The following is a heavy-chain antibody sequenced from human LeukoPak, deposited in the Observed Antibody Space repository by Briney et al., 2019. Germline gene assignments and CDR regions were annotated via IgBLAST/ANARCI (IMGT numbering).Heavy chain of an antibody. Sequence: SQTLSLTCTVSGGFLSSGDYYWSWIRQPPGQGLEWIGYIYSSGGTYYNPSLWSRVTMSVDTSKNQFSLRLTSVTAADTAVYYCARSATVTTHLDYWGQGTLVSVSS. CDR3: ARSATVTTHLDY. CDR1: GGFLSSGDYY. CDR2: IYSSGGT. V-gene: IGHV4-61*08. J-gene: IGHJ4*02. D-gene: IGHD4-17*01.